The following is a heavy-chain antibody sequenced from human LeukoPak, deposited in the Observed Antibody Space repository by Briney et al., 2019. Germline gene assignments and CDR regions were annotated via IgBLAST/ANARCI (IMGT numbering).Heavy chain of an antibody. V-gene: IGHV3-21*01. J-gene: IGHJ4*02. Sequence: PGGSLRLSCAASGITFSSYSMNWVRQAPGKGLEWVSSISTSSSYIYYADSVKGRFTISRDNSKKSLDLQMTSVRAEDTAVYYCARRYGDYVGSFEYWGQGTLVTVSS. CDR3: ARRYGDYVGSFEY. CDR1: GITFSSYS. D-gene: IGHD4-17*01. CDR2: ISTSSSYI.